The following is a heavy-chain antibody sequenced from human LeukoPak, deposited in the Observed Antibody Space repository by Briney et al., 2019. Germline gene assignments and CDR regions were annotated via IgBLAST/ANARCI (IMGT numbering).Heavy chain of an antibody. V-gene: IGHV4-39*07. J-gene: IGHJ4*02. CDR2: IYYSGST. D-gene: IGHD5-12*01. Sequence: SETLSLTCTVSGGSISSSSYYWGWIRQPPGKGLEWIGSIYYSGSTYYNPSLKSRVTISVDKSKNLFSLKLSSVTAADAGVYHCARRHLEGYNAYGLFDYWGQGTLVTVSS. CDR3: ARRHLEGYNAYGLFDY. CDR1: GGSISSSSYY.